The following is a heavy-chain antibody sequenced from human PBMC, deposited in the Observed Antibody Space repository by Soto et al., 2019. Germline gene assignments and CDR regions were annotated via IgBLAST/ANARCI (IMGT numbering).Heavy chain of an antibody. CDR3: ARSGARPGDYYYGMDV. Sequence: QVQLVQSGAEVKKPGSSVKVSCKASGGTVSSYAISWVRQAPGQGLEWMGGIIPIFGTADYAQKFLGRVTITAEESTSTAYMALSSLRSEDTAVYYCARSGARPGDYYYGMDVWGQGTTVTVSS. V-gene: IGHV1-69*12. J-gene: IGHJ6*02. CDR2: IIPIFGTA. CDR1: GGTVSSYA. D-gene: IGHD3-10*01.